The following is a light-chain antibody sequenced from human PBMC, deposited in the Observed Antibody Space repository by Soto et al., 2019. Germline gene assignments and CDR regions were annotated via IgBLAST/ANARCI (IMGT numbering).Light chain of an antibody. Sequence: EIVMKQSPATLSVSPGERATLSCRASQSVSSNLAWYQQKPGQAPRLLIYGASTRATGIPARFRGSGSGTEFTLTISSLQSEDFAVYYCQHYNNWPPWTFGQGTKVEIK. CDR1: QSVSSN. CDR3: QHYNNWPPWT. V-gene: IGKV3-15*01. J-gene: IGKJ1*01. CDR2: GAS.